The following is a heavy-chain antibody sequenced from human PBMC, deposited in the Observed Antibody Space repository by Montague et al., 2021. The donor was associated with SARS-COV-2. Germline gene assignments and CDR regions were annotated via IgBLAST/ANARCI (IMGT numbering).Heavy chain of an antibody. CDR3: ARSYGDYRDSYFDY. CDR1: GFSLNTSGMC. CDR2: IDWDEDQ. V-gene: IGHV2-70*01. Sequence: PALVKPTQTLTLTCTFSGFSLNTSGMCVSWIRQPPGKALEWLALIDWDEDQYYSTSLKTGPTISKDTSKNQVVLTMTNMDPIDTATYYCARSYGDYRDSYFDYWGQGTLVTVSS. D-gene: IGHD4-17*01. J-gene: IGHJ4*02.